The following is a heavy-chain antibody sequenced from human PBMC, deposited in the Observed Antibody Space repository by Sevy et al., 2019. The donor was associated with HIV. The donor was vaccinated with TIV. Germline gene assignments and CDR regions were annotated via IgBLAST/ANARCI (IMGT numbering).Heavy chain of an antibody. D-gene: IGHD5-12*01. V-gene: IGHV3-30-3*02. J-gene: IGHJ4*02. CDR2: TSSDGANE. CDR3: AKRGSKSGYALGY. Sequence: GGSLRLSCAASRFTFTNFAIHWVRQAPGRGLEWVAVTSSDGANEYYADSVKGRFTISRDNSKNTLYLQMNSLRPEDTAIYYCAKRGSKSGYALGYWGQGTLVTVSS. CDR1: RFTFTNFA.